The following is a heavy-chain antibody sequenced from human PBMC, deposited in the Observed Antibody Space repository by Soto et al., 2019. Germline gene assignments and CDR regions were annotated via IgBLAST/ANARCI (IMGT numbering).Heavy chain of an antibody. Sequence: ASVKVSCKASGYTFTSYYMHWVRQAPGQGLEWMGIINPSGGSTSYAQKFQGRVTMTRDTSTSTVYMELSSLRSEDTAVYYCARDFLEIAAAGTYFDYWGQGTLVTVSS. D-gene: IGHD6-13*01. J-gene: IGHJ4*02. CDR1: GYTFTSYY. CDR3: ARDFLEIAAAGTYFDY. CDR2: INPSGGST. V-gene: IGHV1-46*03.